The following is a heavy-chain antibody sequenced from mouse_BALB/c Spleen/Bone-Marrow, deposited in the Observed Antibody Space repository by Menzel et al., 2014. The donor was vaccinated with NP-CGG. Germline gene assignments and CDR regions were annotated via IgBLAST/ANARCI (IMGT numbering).Heavy chain of an antibody. V-gene: IGHV1S34*01. CDR2: ISCYNGAT. J-gene: IGHJ4*01. CDR1: DYSFTDYY. Sequence: LVKTGASVKISCKASDYSFTDYYMHWVKQTHGKSLEWIGYISCYNGATSYNQKFKGKATFTVDTSSSTAYMQFSSLTSGDSAVYYCARSEDIYYYGSSYALDYWGQGTSVTVSS. D-gene: IGHD1-1*01. CDR3: ARSEDIYYYGSSYALDY.